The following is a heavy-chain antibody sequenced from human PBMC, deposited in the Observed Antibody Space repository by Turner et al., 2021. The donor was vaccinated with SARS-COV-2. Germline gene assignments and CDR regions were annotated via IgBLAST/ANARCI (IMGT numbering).Heavy chain of an antibody. CDR3: AKAETYSSGWSGGRSYYYYYMDV. CDR1: GITFSSCG. Sequence: QVQLVESGGGVVQPGRYRRRSCAASGITFSSCGMHWVRQAPGKGLEWVAVISYDGSNKYYADSVKGRFTISRDNSKNTLYLQMNSLRAEDTAVYYCAKAETYSSGWSGGRSYYYYYMDVWGKGTTVTVSS. V-gene: IGHV3-30*18. J-gene: IGHJ6*03. CDR2: ISYDGSNK. D-gene: IGHD6-19*01.